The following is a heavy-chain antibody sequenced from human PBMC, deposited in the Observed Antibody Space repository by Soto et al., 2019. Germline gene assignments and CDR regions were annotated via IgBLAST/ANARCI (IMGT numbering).Heavy chain of an antibody. D-gene: IGHD2-15*01. CDR1: GFTFSSYA. CDR2: ISYDGSNK. CDR3: ARVPSSSGRAHFDY. V-gene: IGHV3-30-3*01. J-gene: IGHJ4*02. Sequence: QVQLVESGGDVVQPGRSLRLSCAASGFTFSSYAMHWVRQAPGKGLEWVAVISYDGSNKYYADSVKGRFTISRDNSKNTLYLQMNSLRAEYTAVYYCARVPSSSGRAHFDYWGQGTLVTVSS.